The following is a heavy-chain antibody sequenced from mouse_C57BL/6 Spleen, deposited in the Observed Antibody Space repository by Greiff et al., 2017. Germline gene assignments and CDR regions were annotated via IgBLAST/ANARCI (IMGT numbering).Heavy chain of an antibody. CDR3: TPDGTWFAY. D-gene: IGHD2-1*01. Sequence: VQLQQSGAELVRPGASVKLSCTASGFNIKDDYMHWVKQRPEQGLEWIGWIDPENGDTEYASKFQGKATITADTSSNTAYLQLSSLTSEDTAVYYWTPDGTWFAYWGQGTLVTVSA. V-gene: IGHV14-4*01. CDR2: IDPENGDT. J-gene: IGHJ3*01. CDR1: GFNIKDDY.